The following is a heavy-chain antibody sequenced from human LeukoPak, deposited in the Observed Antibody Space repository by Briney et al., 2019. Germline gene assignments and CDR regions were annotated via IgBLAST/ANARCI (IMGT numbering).Heavy chain of an antibody. D-gene: IGHD2-21*01. Sequence: SETLSLTCSVSGGSISASSHYLAWVRQPPGKGLEWIGSVYYTGSIRYNTSLKSQVTISVDMSKNDLFLTLSSVTAADTAFYYCARRDYRARFDPWGQGILVTVSP. CDR1: GGSISASSHY. CDR2: VYYTGSI. J-gene: IGHJ5*02. CDR3: ARRDYRARFDP. V-gene: IGHV4-39*01.